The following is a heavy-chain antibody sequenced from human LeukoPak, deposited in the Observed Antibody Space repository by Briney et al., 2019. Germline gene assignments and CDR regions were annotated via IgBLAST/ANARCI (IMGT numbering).Heavy chain of an antibody. Sequence: GRSLRLSCAASGFTFSSYAMHWVRQAPGKGLEWVAVLSYDGSNKYYADSVKGRLTISRDNSKNTLYLQMNSLRAEDTAVYYCAKSALTYSSDSRAFDIWGQGTMVTVSS. CDR1: GFTFSSYA. J-gene: IGHJ3*02. CDR2: LSYDGSNK. D-gene: IGHD3-22*01. V-gene: IGHV3-30*04. CDR3: AKSALTYSSDSRAFDI.